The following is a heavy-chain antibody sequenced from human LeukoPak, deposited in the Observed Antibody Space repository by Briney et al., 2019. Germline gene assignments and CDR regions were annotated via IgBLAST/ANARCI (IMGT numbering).Heavy chain of an antibody. J-gene: IGHJ4*02. CDR1: GGTFSSYA. V-gene: IGHV1-69*13. Sequence: SVKVSCKASGGTFSSYAISWVRRAPGPGLEWMGGIIPIFGTANYAQKFQGRVTITADESTSTAYMELSSLRSEDTAVYYCARGGSSSWSDGYYFDYWGQGTLVTVSS. CDR2: IIPIFGTA. CDR3: ARGGSSSWSDGYYFDY. D-gene: IGHD6-13*01.